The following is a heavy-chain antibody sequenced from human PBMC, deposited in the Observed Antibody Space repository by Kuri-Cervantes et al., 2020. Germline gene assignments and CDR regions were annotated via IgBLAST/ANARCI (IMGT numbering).Heavy chain of an antibody. J-gene: IGHJ4*02. CDR3: ARTGYSSSSLDY. V-gene: IGHV3-9*01. D-gene: IGHD6-13*01. CDR2: ISWNSGSV. CDR1: GFTFDDYA. Sequence: GGSLRLSCAASGFTFDDYAMHWVRQAPGKGLEWVSGISWNSGSVGYADSVKGRFTISRDNARNSLYLQINSLRDQDTAVYYCARTGYSSSSLDYWGQGTLVTVSS.